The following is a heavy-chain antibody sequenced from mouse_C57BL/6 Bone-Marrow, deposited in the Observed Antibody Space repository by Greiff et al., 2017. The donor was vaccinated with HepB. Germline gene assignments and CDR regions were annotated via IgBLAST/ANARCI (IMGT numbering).Heavy chain of an antibody. CDR2: IWSGGST. J-gene: IGHJ4*01. V-gene: IGHV2-2*01. Sequence: VKLVESGPGLVQPSQSLSITCTVSGFSLTSYGVNWVRQSPGKGLEWLGVIWSGGSTDYNAAFISRLSISKDNSKSQVFFKMNSLQADDTAIYYCARGGVTTRYAMDYWGQGTSVTVSS. CDR3: ARGGVTTRYAMDY. CDR1: GFSLTSYG. D-gene: IGHD2-5*01.